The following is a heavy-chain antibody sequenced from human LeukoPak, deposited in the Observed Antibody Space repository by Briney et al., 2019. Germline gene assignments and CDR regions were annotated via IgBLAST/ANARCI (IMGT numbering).Heavy chain of an antibody. Sequence: GGSLRLSCAASGFTFSSYWMHWVRQAPGKGLVWVSRINSDGSSTSYADSVKGRFTNSRDNTKNTLYLQMNSLRAEDTAVYYCAKDTTPYYDFWSGYRSDAFDIWGQGTMVTVSS. V-gene: IGHV3-74*01. J-gene: IGHJ3*02. CDR2: INSDGSST. CDR1: GFTFSSYW. D-gene: IGHD3-3*01. CDR3: AKDTTPYYDFWSGYRSDAFDI.